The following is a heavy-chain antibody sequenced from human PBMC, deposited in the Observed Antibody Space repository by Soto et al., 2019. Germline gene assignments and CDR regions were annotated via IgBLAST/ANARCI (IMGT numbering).Heavy chain of an antibody. V-gene: IGHV3-23*01. Sequence: PGKGLEWVSAISGSGGSTYYADSVKGRFTISRDNSKNTLYLQMNSLRAEDTAVYYCAKDQYYGSGQSYYYYGMDVWGQGTTVTVSS. J-gene: IGHJ6*02. CDR3: AKDQYYGSGQSYYYYGMDV. D-gene: IGHD3-10*01. CDR2: ISGSGGST.